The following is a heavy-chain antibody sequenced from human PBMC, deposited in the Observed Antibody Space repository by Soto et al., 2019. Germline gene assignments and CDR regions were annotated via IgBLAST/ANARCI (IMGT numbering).Heavy chain of an antibody. CDR3: AKERLEGDGMDV. Sequence: EVQLLESGGGLVQPGGSLRLSCAASGFTFSSYAMSWVRQDPGKRLEWVSTISASGGSTYYADSVKGRFTISRDNSKNTLYRQKNSRRAEGPAVWYCAKERLEGDGMDVWGQGTTVTVSS. D-gene: IGHD3-3*01. CDR1: GFTFSSYA. J-gene: IGHJ6*02. V-gene: IGHV3-23*01. CDR2: ISASGGST.